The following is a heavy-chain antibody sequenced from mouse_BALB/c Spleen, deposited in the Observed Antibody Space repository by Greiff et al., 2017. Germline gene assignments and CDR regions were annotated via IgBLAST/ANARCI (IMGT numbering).Heavy chain of an antibody. J-gene: IGHJ4*01. CDR3: ARERYGNYDYAMDY. CDR2: ISYDGSN. CDR1: GYSITSGYY. D-gene: IGHD2-10*02. V-gene: IGHV3-6*02. Sequence: QSGPGLVKPSQSLSLTCSVTGYSITSGYYWNWIRQFPGNKLEWMGYISYDGSNNYNPSLKNRISITRDTSKNQFFLKLNSVTTEDTATYYCARERYGNYDYAMDYWGQGTSVTVSS.